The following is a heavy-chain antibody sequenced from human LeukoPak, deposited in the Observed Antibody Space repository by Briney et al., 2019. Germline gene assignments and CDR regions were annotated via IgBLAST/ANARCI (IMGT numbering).Heavy chain of an antibody. D-gene: IGHD2-2*01. CDR3: ARGIHISVAPAVE. J-gene: IGHJ4*02. CDR1: GDSIISDYH. V-gene: IGHV4-38-2*02. CDR2: LHYNGTT. Sequence: SETLSLTCTISGDSIISDYHWVWIRQPPGKGLEWIGSLHYNGTTYFSPSLKSRLTMSVDTSKNLFSLNVTSVTAADTAVYYCARGIHISVAPAVEWGRGTLVAVSS.